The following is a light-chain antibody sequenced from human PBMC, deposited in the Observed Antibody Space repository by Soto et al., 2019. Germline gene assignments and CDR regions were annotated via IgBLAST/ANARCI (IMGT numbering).Light chain of an antibody. V-gene: IGKV1-5*01. J-gene: IGKJ4*01. CDR1: QSISSW. Sequence: DLPMTQSPSTLSASVGDRVTITCRASQSISSWLAWYQQKPGKAPKLLIYDASSLESGVPSRFSGSGSGTEFTLTISSLQPDDFATYYCQQYNSYLLTFGGGTKVEIK. CDR2: DAS. CDR3: QQYNSYLLT.